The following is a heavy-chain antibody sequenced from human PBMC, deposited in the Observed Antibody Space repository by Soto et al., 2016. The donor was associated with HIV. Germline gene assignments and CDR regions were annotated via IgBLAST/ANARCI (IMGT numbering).Heavy chain of an antibody. J-gene: IGHJ4*02. Sequence: EVQLVESGGGLVQPGGSLRLSCAASGFTFSSYSMNWVRQAPGKGLEWVSYISGTSSTIYYADSVKGRFTISRDNAKNSLYLQMNSLRAEDTAVYYCARHHLASGITWDFDYVGQGTLVTVSS. V-gene: IGHV3-48*04. CDR1: GFTFSSYS. CDR3: ARHHLASGITWDFDY. D-gene: IGHD3-10*01. CDR2: ISGTSSTI.